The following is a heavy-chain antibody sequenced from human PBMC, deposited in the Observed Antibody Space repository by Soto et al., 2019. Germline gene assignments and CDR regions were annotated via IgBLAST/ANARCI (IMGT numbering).Heavy chain of an antibody. V-gene: IGHV3-21*01. CDR3: APIVLVILNWFDP. CDR2: ISSSSSYI. CDR1: GFTFSSYS. J-gene: IGHJ5*02. D-gene: IGHD3-22*01. Sequence: EVQLVESGGGLVKPGGSLRLSCAASGFTFSSYSMNWVRQAPGKGLEWVSSISSSSSYIYYADSVKGRFTISRDNAKNSLYLQMNSLRAEDTAMYYCAPIVLVILNWFDPWGQGTLVTVSS.